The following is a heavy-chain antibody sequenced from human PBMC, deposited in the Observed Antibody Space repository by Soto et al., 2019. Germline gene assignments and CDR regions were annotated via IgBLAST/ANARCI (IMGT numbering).Heavy chain of an antibody. D-gene: IGHD2-8*02. CDR2: INAYNGNT. Sequence: ASVKVSCKASGYSFTHHEISWVRQAPGQGLEWMGWINAYNGNTNYAQKFQGRVTMTTNTSTTTAYMELGSMRSDDTAVYFCALLNVMYRGSDFWGQGTLVTVSS. V-gene: IGHV1-18*01. CDR3: ALLNVMYRGSDF. J-gene: IGHJ4*02. CDR1: GYSFTHHE.